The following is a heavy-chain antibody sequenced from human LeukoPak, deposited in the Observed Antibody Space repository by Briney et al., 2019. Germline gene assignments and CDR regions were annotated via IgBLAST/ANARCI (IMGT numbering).Heavy chain of an antibody. CDR1: GYTRNELA. Sequence: ASVKVSCKVSGYTRNELAIHWVRQAPGKGLEWMGGFDPEAGEAIYAQKFQGRVTMTEAISTHTAYTELSSLRSEDTALYYCATDISHDDGEYARGWFDSWGQGALVTVSS. V-gene: IGHV1-24*01. J-gene: IGHJ5*01. CDR3: ATDISHDDGEYARGWFDS. D-gene: IGHD4-17*01. CDR2: FDPEAGEA.